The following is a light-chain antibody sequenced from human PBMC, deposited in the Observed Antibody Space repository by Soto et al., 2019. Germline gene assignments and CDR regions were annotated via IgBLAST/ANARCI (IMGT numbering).Light chain of an antibody. V-gene: IGKV3-11*01. CDR3: QQRQNWPPLT. CDR2: DAS. CDR1: QRVSSTY. J-gene: IGKJ4*01. Sequence: EVVLTQSPDTLSLFPGERATLSCRASQRVSSTYFAWYQQRPGQAPRLLIYDASNRAAGIPARFSGSGSGTDFTLTISSLEPEDFAVYYCQQRQNWPPLTFGGGSVVEIK.